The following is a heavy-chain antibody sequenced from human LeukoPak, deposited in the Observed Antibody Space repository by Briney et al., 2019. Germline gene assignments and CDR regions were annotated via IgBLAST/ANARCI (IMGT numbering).Heavy chain of an antibody. CDR1: GGSISSSSYY. V-gene: IGHV4-39*07. D-gene: IGHD1-26*01. Sequence: PSETLSLTCTVSGGSISSSSYYWGWIRQPPGKGLEWIGSIYYSGSTYYNPSLKSRVTISVDTSKNQFSLKLSSVTSADTAVYYCARGILGAENWFDPWGQGTLVTVSS. CDR2: IYYSGST. J-gene: IGHJ5*02. CDR3: ARGILGAENWFDP.